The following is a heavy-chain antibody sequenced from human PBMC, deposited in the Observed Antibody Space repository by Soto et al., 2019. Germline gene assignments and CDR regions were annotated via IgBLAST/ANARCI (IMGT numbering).Heavy chain of an antibody. CDR2: IYYSGST. Sequence: SETLSLTGTVSGGSVSSGSYYWSWIRQPPGKGLEWIGYIYYSGSTNYNPSLKSRVTISVDTSKNQFSLKLSSVTAADTAVYYCAREYSSSSSFDYWGQGTLVTVSS. CDR3: AREYSSSSSFDY. CDR1: GGSVSSGSYY. J-gene: IGHJ4*02. D-gene: IGHD6-6*01. V-gene: IGHV4-61*01.